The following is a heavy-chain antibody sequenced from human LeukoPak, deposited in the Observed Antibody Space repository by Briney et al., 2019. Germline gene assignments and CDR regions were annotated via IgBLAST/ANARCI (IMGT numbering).Heavy chain of an antibody. D-gene: IGHD6-13*01. CDR3: LVPSYDNNWFDP. V-gene: IGHV4-4*09. J-gene: IGHJ5*02. CDR1: GGSISSYY. Sequence: PSETLSLTCTVSGGSISSYYWSWIRQPPGKGLEWIGYIYTSGSTNYNPSLKSRVTISVDTSKNQFSLKLSSVTAADTAVYYCLVPSYDNNWFDPWGQGTLVTVSS. CDR2: IYTSGST.